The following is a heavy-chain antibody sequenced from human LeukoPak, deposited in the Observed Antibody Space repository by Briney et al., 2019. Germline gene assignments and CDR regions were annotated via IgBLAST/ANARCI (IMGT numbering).Heavy chain of an antibody. Sequence: ASVKVSCKASGYTFTSYGISWVRQAPGQGLEWMGWISAYNGNTNYAQKLQGRVTMTTDTSTSTAYTELRSLRSDDTAVYYCARELGYCSGGSCGWFDPWGQGTLVTVSS. CDR3: ARELGYCSGGSCGWFDP. CDR1: GYTFTSYG. CDR2: ISAYNGNT. D-gene: IGHD2-15*01. V-gene: IGHV1-18*04. J-gene: IGHJ5*02.